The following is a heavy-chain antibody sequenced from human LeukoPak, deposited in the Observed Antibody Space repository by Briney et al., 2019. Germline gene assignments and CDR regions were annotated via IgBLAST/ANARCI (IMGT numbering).Heavy chain of an antibody. J-gene: IGHJ5*02. V-gene: IGHV4-59*01. CDR1: DGSISSYY. CDR3: ARDSVYATNYFDP. D-gene: IGHD2-8*01. CDR2: ISYTGNT. Sequence: PSETLSLTCTVSDGSISSYYWSWIRQPPGKGLEWIGYISYTGNTNYNPSLKSRVTMSVDMSKNLFSLKLRSVTAADTAVYYCARDSVYATNYFDPWGQGALVTVSS.